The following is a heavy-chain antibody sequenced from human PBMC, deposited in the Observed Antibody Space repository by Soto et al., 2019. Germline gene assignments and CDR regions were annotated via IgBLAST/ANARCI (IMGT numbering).Heavy chain of an antibody. D-gene: IGHD3-22*01. Sequence: GGSLRLSCAASGFTFSSYGMHWVRQAPGKGLEWVAVISYDGSNKYYADSVKGRFTISRDNSKNTLYLQMNSLRAEDTAVYYCAKGSDSSGYWYFDLWGCGTLVTVSS. J-gene: IGHJ2*01. CDR3: AKGSDSSGYWYFDL. V-gene: IGHV3-30*18. CDR2: ISYDGSNK. CDR1: GFTFSSYG.